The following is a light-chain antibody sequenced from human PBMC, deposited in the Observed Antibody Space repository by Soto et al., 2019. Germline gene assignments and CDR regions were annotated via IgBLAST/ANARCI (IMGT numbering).Light chain of an antibody. CDR3: CSYAGSSTLV. CDR1: SSDVGSYNL. V-gene: IGLV2-23*02. CDR2: EVS. Sequence: QSALTQTASVSGSPGQSITISCTGTSSDVGSYNLVSWYQQHPGKAPKLVIYEVSKRPSGVSNRFSGSKSGNTASLTISGLQAEDEADYYCCSYAGSSTLVFGGGTKLTVL. J-gene: IGLJ3*02.